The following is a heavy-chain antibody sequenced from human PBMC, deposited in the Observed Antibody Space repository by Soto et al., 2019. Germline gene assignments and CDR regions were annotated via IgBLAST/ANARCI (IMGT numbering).Heavy chain of an antibody. CDR1: GGSISSGGYY. V-gene: IGHV4-31*03. Sequence: QVQLQESGPGLVKPSQTLSLTCTVSGGSISSGGYYWSWIRQHPGKGLEWIGYIYYSGSTYYNPSLKSRVTISVATSKNQFSLKLSSVTAADTAVYYCTGGVVAATPYYFDYWGQGTLVTVSS. CDR2: IYYSGST. J-gene: IGHJ4*02. D-gene: IGHD2-15*01. CDR3: TGGVVAATPYYFDY.